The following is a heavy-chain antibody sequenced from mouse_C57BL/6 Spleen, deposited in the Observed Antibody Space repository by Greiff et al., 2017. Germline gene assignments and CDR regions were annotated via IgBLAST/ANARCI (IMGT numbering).Heavy chain of an antibody. Sequence: VQLVESGAELVKPGASVKISCKASGYAFSSYWMNWVKQRPGKGLEWIGQIYPGDGDTNYNGKFKGKATLTADKSSSTAYMQLSSLTSEDSAVYFCARGDITTVDWYFDVWGTGTTVTVSS. CDR1: GYAFSSYW. CDR3: ARGDITTVDWYFDV. J-gene: IGHJ1*03. V-gene: IGHV1-80*01. D-gene: IGHD1-1*01. CDR2: IYPGDGDT.